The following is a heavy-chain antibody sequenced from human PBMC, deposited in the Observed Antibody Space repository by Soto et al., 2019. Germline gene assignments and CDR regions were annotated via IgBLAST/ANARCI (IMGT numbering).Heavy chain of an antibody. D-gene: IGHD2-2*01. CDR2: INPSGGST. CDR3: ARDAVVVPAARRGGYYYYYGMDV. V-gene: IGHV1-46*01. CDR1: GYTFTSYY. Sequence: ASVKVSCKASGYTFTSYYMHWVRQAPGQGLEWMGIINPSGGSTSYAQKFQGRVTMTRDTSTSTVYMELSSLRSEDTAVYYCARDAVVVPAARRGGYYYYYGMDVWGQGTTVTVSS. J-gene: IGHJ6*02.